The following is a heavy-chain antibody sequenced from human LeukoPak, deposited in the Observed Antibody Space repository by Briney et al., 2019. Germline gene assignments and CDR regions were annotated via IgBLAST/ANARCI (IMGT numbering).Heavy chain of an antibody. CDR3: ASKQGGYYPFDY. CDR1: GFTFSSYG. D-gene: IGHD3-22*01. V-gene: IGHV3-23*01. CDR2: ISGSGGST. Sequence: GGSLRLSCAASGFTFSSYGMSWVRQAPGKGLEWVSAISGSGGSTYYADSVKGRFTISRDNSKNTLYLQMNSLRAEDTAVYYCASKQGGYYPFDYWGQGTLVTVSS. J-gene: IGHJ4*02.